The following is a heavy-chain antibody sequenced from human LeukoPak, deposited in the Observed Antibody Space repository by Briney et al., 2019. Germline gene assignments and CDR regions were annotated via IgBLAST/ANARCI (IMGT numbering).Heavy chain of an antibody. CDR1: GYTFTSYY. Sequence: ASVKVSCKASGYTFTSYYMHWVRQAPGQGLEWMGWINPNSGGTNYAQKFQGRVTMTRDTSISTAYMELSRLRSDDTAVYYCASNLNYGDYADYWGQGTLVTVSS. CDR3: ASNLNYGDYADY. V-gene: IGHV1-2*02. J-gene: IGHJ4*02. D-gene: IGHD4-17*01. CDR2: INPNSGGT.